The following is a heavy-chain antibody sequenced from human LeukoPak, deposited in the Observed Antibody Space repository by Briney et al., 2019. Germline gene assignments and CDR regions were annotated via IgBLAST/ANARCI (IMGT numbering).Heavy chain of an antibody. J-gene: IGHJ4*02. Sequence: SETLSLTCTVSGGSVSSGSYYWSWIRQPPGKGLEWIGYIYYSGSTNYNPSLKSRVTISVDTSKNRFSLKLSSVTAADTAVYYCARTGYSSGWYFDYWGQGTLVTVSS. CDR3: ARTGYSSGWYFDY. V-gene: IGHV4-61*01. CDR1: GGSVSSGSYY. D-gene: IGHD6-19*01. CDR2: IYYSGST.